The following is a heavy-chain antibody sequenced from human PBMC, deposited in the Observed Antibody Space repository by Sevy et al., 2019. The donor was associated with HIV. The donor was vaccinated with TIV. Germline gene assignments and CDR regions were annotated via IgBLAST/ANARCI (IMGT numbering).Heavy chain of an antibody. CDR3: ARARSRRPYGMDV. D-gene: IGHD3-10*01. CDR1: GFTFSSYS. J-gene: IGHJ6*02. Sequence: GGSLRLSCAASGFTFSSYSMNCVRQAPGKGLEWVSYISSSSSTIYYADSVKGRFTISRDNAKNSLYLQMNSLRDEDTAVYYCARARSRRPYGMDVWGQGTLVTVSS. CDR2: ISSSSSTI. V-gene: IGHV3-48*02.